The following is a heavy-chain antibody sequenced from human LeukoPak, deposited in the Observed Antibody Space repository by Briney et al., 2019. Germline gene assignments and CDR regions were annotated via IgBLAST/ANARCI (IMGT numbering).Heavy chain of an antibody. CDR1: GGTFSSYA. Sequence: GASVKVSCKASGGTFSSYAISWVRQAPGQGLEWMGGIIPIFGTANYAQKFQGRVTMTRNTSISTAYMELSSLRSEDTAVYYCARDGGRYQLLYWKLRSGMDVWGQGTTVTVSS. J-gene: IGHJ6*02. CDR3: ARDGGRYQLLYWKLRSGMDV. V-gene: IGHV1-69*05. CDR2: IIPIFGTA. D-gene: IGHD2-2*02.